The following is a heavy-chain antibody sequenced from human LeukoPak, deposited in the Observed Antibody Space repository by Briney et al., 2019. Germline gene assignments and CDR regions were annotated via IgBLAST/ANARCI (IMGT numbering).Heavy chain of an antibody. CDR1: GGSISSGGYY. J-gene: IGHJ6*03. V-gene: IGHV4-31*03. D-gene: IGHD2-2*01. CDR2: IYYSGST. Sequence: SETLSLTCTVSGGSISSGGYYWSWIRQHPGKGLEWIGYIYYSGSTYYNPSLKSRVTISVDTSKNQFSLKLSSVTAADTAVYYCARVGCSSTSCYPPSGYYYYYYMDVWGEGTTVTVSS. CDR3: ARVGCSSTSCYPPSGYYYYYYMDV.